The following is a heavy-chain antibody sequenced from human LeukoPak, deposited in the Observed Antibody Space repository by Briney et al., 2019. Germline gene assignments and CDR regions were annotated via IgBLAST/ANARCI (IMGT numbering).Heavy chain of an antibody. CDR2: IYYSGNT. Sequence: SETLSLTCSVSGGSISSSSYYWGWIRQPPGKGLEWIGNIYYSGNTYYSPSLKSRVTISVDTSKNEFTLKLSSVTAADTAVYHCARWYSSGWYLDYWGQGTLATVSS. V-gene: IGHV4-39*01. CDR1: GGSISSSSYY. D-gene: IGHD6-19*01. J-gene: IGHJ4*02. CDR3: ARWYSSGWYLDY.